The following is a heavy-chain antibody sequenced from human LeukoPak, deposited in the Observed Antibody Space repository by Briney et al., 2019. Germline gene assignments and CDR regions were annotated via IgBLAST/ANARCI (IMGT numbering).Heavy chain of an antibody. CDR3: AREGRSRASTGGDLDY. CDR1: GGSFSAYY. Sequence: SETLSLTCGVYGGSFSAYYWSWIRQSPGKGLEWIGEINHSGGTNYNPSLKSRVAISVDTSKNQFSLKLNSVTAADTAAYYCAREGRSRASTGGDLDYWGQGTLVTVSS. CDR2: INHSGGT. J-gene: IGHJ4*02. V-gene: IGHV4-34*01. D-gene: IGHD3-16*01.